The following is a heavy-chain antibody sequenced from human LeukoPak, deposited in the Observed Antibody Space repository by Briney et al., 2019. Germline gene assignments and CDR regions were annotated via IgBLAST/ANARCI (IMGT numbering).Heavy chain of an antibody. CDR1: GGSVSSGSNY. V-gene: IGHV4-61*01. Sequence: SETLSLTCTVSGGSVSSGSNYWSWIRQPPGKGLEWIGYIHYSGSTSHNPALKSRVTISVDTSMNQFSLLLTSATAADTAVYYCARDSLLRGSGWDYWYFDLWGRGTLVTVSS. D-gene: IGHD6-25*01. CDR3: ARDSLLRGSGWDYWYFDL. J-gene: IGHJ2*01. CDR2: IHYSGST.